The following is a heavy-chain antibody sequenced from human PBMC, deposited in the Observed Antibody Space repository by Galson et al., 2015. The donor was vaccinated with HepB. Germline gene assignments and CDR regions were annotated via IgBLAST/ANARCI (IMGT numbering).Heavy chain of an antibody. V-gene: IGHV1-3*01. CDR2: INAGNGNT. D-gene: IGHD3-22*01. CDR1: GYTFTSYA. Sequence: SVKVSCKASGYTFTSYAMHWVRQAPGQRLEWMGWINAGNGNTKYSQKFQGRVTITRDTSASTAYMELSSLRSEDTAVYYCARVRFEDTMIVVVPYFDYWGQGTLVTVSS. J-gene: IGHJ4*02. CDR3: ARVRFEDTMIVVVPYFDY.